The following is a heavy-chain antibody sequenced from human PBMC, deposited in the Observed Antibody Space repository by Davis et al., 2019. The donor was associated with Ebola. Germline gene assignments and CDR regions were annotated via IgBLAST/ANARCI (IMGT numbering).Heavy chain of an antibody. D-gene: IGHD1-1*01. CDR2: IKQDGSEK. J-gene: IGHJ4*02. CDR1: GFTFSNYW. V-gene: IGHV3-7*03. Sequence: GESLKISCAASGFTFSNYWMSWVRQAPGKGLEWVANIKQDGSEKYDVASVRGRFTISRDNTKNSLYLQMKSLRVEDTAVYYCARDNRGRPLDYWGQGTLVIVSS. CDR3: ARDNRGRPLDY.